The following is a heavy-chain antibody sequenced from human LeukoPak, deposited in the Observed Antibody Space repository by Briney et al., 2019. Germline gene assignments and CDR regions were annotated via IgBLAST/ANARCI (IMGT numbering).Heavy chain of an antibody. D-gene: IGHD1-14*01. J-gene: IGHJ4*02. CDR3: ATGSPHVSHY. CDR2: IFHSGST. Sequence: PSETLSLTCAVSGGCISSSNWWSLVRQPPGKGLEWIGEIFHSGSTNYNPSLRSRVTISVDKSKNQFSLNLSSVTAADTAVYYCATGSPHVSHYWGQGALVTVSS. V-gene: IGHV4-4*02. CDR1: GGCISSSNW.